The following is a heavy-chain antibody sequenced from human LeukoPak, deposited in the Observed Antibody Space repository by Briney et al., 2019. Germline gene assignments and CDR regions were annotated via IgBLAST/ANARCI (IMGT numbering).Heavy chain of an antibody. CDR3: ARDRVDTAMVIDY. V-gene: IGHV3-21*01. D-gene: IGHD5-18*01. J-gene: IGHJ4*02. CDR1: GFTFSSYS. Sequence: GGSLRLSCAASGFTFSSYSMNWVRQAPGKGLEWVSSISSSSSYIYYADSVKGRFTISRDNAKNSLYLQMNSLRAEDTAVYYCARDRVDTAMVIDYRGQGTLVTVSS. CDR2: ISSSSSYI.